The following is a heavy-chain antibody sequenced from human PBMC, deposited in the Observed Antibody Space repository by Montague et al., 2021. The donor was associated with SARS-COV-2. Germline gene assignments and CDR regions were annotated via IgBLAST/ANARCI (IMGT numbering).Heavy chain of an antibody. V-gene: IGHV4-39*01. CDR2: IYNSGTT. CDR1: GDSTSCPNCY. J-gene: IGHJ5*02. CDR3: ARHRNYGDHSLDNWFHP. D-gene: IGHD4-17*01. Sequence: SETLSLTCTVSGDSTSCPNCYWGWLRQPPGKGLDWIGTIYNSGTTYYNPSLKSRLTISIDTSKNQFSLKLSSVTAADTAVYYCARHRNYGDHSLDNWFHPWGQGTLVTVSS.